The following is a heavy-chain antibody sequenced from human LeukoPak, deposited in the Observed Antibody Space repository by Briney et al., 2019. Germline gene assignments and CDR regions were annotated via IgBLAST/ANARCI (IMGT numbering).Heavy chain of an antibody. J-gene: IGHJ4*02. D-gene: IGHD3-22*01. CDR2: ISYDGTNK. Sequence: GGSLRLPCAVSGITFRNYAMHWVRQAPGKGLEWVALISYDGTNKYYADSVKGRFTISRDNSKTTLYLQMDSLRVEDTAVYYCAQGYFYDKIGYPPVDYWGQGTLVTVSS. CDR1: GITFRNYA. V-gene: IGHV3-30-3*01. CDR3: AQGYFYDKIGYPPVDY.